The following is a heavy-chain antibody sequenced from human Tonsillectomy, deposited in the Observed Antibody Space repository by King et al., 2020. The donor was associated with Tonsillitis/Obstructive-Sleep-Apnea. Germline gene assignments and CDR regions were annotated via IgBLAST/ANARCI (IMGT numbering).Heavy chain of an antibody. CDR1: GFTFSDYY. CDR2: ISSGSSYT. CDR3: ATHYTNTSPFDY. J-gene: IGHJ4*02. D-gene: IGHD2-2*02. Sequence: VQLVESGGGLVKPGGSLRLSCAASGFTFSDYYMSWIRQAPGKGLEWVSYISSGSSYTNYADSVKGRLTISRDNAKNSLYLQMNSLRAEDTAVYYCATHYTNTSPFDYWGRGTLVTVSS. V-gene: IGHV3-11*05.